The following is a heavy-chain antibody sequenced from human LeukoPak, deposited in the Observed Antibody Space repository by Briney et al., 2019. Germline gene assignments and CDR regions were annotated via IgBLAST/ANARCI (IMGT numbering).Heavy chain of an antibody. J-gene: IGHJ4*02. V-gene: IGHV1-18*01. CDR3: ARDAGDFDWLFPQPFDY. D-gene: IGHD3-9*01. CDR2: ISAYNGNT. Sequence: ASVKVSCKASGYTFTSYGISWVRQAPGQGLEWMGWISAYNGNTNYAQKLQGRVTMTTDTFTSTAYMELRGLRSDDTAVYYCARDAGDFDWLFPQPFDYWGQGTLVTVSS. CDR1: GYTFTSYG.